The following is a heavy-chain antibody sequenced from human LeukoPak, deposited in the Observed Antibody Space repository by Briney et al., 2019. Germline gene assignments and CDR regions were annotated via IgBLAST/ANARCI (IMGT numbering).Heavy chain of an antibody. J-gene: IGHJ5*02. CDR2: FDPEDGET. CDR3: ATMGSSGFDTVPNNWFDP. V-gene: IGHV1-24*01. D-gene: IGHD6-19*01. CDR1: GYTLTELS. Sequence: ASVKVSCKVSGYTLTELSMHWVRQAPGKGLEWMGGFDPEDGETIYAQKFQGRVTMTEDTSTDTAYMELSSLRSEDTAVYYCATMGSSGFDTVPNNWFDPWGQGTLVTVSS.